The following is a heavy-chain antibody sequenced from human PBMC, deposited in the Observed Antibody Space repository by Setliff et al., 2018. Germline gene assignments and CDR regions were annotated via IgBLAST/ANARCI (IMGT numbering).Heavy chain of an antibody. J-gene: IGHJ4*02. CDR3: AKHRSYFDY. Sequence: SETLSLTCTVSGYSISNDYFWGWIRQPPGKGREWIGSIYHSGSTSYYPSLKSRVTISVDTSKNQFSLNLSSVTAADTAVYYCAKHRSYFDYWGQGTLVTVST. CDR2: IYHSGST. V-gene: IGHV4-38-2*02. CDR1: GYSISNDYF.